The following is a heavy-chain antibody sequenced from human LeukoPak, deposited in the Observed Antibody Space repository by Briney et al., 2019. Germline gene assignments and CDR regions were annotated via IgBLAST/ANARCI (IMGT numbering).Heavy chain of an antibody. CDR1: GFTFSSYS. CDR3: ARATNFKWFGELSNYYYYGMDV. CDR2: ISSSSGYI. V-gene: IGHV3-21*06. Sequence: GGSLRLSCAASGFTFSSYSMNWVRQAPGKGLEWVSSISSSSGYIYYADSVKGRFTISRDNAKNSLYLQMNSLSAEDTAVYYCARATNFKWFGELSNYYYYGMDVWGQGTTVTVSS. J-gene: IGHJ6*02. D-gene: IGHD3-10*01.